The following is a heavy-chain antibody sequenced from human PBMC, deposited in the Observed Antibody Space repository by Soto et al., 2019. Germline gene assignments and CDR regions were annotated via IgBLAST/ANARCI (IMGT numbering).Heavy chain of an antibody. J-gene: IGHJ6*03. CDR2: IYPGDSDT. CDR1: GYSFTSYW. Sequence: GESLKISCKGSGYSFTSYWIGWVRQMPGKGLEWMGIIYPGDSDTRYSPSFQGQVTISADKSISTVYLQWSSLKASDTAMYYCARSITGTDQYMDVWGKGTTVTVSS. CDR3: ARSITGTDQYMDV. V-gene: IGHV5-51*01. D-gene: IGHD1-7*01.